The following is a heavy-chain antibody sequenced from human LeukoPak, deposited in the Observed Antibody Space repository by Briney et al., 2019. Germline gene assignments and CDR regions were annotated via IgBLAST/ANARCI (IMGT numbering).Heavy chain of an antibody. Sequence: SETLSLTCSVSGGSISSYYWSWIRQPAGKGLEWIGRIYTSGSTNHNPSLKSRVTMSVDTSKNQFSLKLSSVTAADTAVYYCAREDSGHSSGWNYFDYRGQGTLVTVSS. V-gene: IGHV4-4*07. J-gene: IGHJ4*02. D-gene: IGHD6-19*01. CDR3: AREDSGHSSGWNYFDY. CDR1: GGSISSYY. CDR2: IYTSGST.